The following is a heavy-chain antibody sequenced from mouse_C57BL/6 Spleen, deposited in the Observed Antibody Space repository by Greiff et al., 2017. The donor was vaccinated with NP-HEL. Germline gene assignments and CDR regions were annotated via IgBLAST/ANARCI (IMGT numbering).Heavy chain of an antibody. V-gene: IGHV1-72*01. Sequence: QVQLQQPGAELVKPGASVKLSCKASGYTFTSYWMHWVKQRPGRGLEWIGRIDPNSGGTKYNEKFKSKATLTVDKPSSTAYMRLSSLTSEDSAVYYCASEGYYYGSSFYGMDYWGQGTSVTVSS. CDR1: GYTFTSYW. CDR2: IDPNSGGT. J-gene: IGHJ4*01. D-gene: IGHD1-1*01. CDR3: ASEGYYYGSSFYGMDY.